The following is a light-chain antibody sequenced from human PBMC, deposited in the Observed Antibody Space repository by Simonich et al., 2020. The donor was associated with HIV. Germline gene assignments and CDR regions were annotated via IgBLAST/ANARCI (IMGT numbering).Light chain of an antibody. V-gene: IGLV7-43*01. J-gene: IGLJ3*02. CDR3: LLYYGGAWV. CDR1: TGAVTSGYY. CDR2: STT. Sequence: QTVVTQEPSLTVSPGGTVTLTCASSTGAVTSGYYPNWIQQKPGQAPRTLIYSTTNKYSWTPGRFSGSLLGGKAALTLSGVQPEDEAEYYCLLYYGGAWVFGGGTKLTVL.